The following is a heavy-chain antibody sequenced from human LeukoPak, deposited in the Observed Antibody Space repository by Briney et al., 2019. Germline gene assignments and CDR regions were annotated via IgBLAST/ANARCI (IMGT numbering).Heavy chain of an antibody. CDR1: GFSFNTYA. CDR3: ARRASGAPES. J-gene: IGHJ5*02. V-gene: IGHV3-48*01. Sequence: GGSLRLSCVGSGFSFNTYAMMWVRLAPGRGLDYASHITGSGAIYYADSVKDRFTIHRDNAKNSVFLQMNSLTADDTGVYYCARRASGAPESWGQGTLVTVSS. CDR2: ITGSGAI. D-gene: IGHD2-15*01.